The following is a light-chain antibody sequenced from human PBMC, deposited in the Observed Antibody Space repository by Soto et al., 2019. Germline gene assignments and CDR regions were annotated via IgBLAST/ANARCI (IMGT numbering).Light chain of an antibody. V-gene: IGKV2D-29*01. CDR2: EVF. CDR1: QSLLHSDGKTY. J-gene: IGKJ1*01. CDR3: MQSIQLWT. Sequence: DIVMTQTPLSLSVTPGQPASISCKSSQSLLHSDGKTYLYWYLQKSGQPPQLPIYEVFNRFSGVPDRFSGSGSGTDFTLKISRVEAEDVGVYYCMQSIQLWTFGQGTKVEIK.